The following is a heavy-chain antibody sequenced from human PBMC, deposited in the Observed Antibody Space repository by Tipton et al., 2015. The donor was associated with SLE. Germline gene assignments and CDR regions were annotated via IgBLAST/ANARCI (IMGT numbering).Heavy chain of an antibody. D-gene: IGHD7-27*01. V-gene: IGHV5-51*01. CDR3: ARHLTGDVFHI. CDR1: GYSFSDYW. Sequence: QSGPEVKKPGESLKISCKGFGYSFSDYWIGWVRQMPGKGLEWMGIIYPGDSDTRYSPSFQGQVTMSVDKSISTAYLQWSGLKASDTAMYFCARHLTGDVFHIWGQGTLVTVSS. J-gene: IGHJ4*02. CDR2: IYPGDSDT.